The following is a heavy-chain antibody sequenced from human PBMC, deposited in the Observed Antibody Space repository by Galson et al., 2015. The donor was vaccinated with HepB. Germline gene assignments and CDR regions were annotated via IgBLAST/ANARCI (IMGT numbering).Heavy chain of an antibody. V-gene: IGHV1-46*01. Sequence: SVKVSCKASGYTFTSYYIHRVRQAPGQGLEWMGIINPSGGSTNYAQKFQGRVTMTRDASTSTVYLELSSLRSEDTAVYYCARDRGYSYGYFDYWGQGTLVTVSS. CDR2: INPSGGST. J-gene: IGHJ4*02. CDR1: GYTFTSYY. D-gene: IGHD5-18*01. CDR3: ARDRGYSYGYFDY.